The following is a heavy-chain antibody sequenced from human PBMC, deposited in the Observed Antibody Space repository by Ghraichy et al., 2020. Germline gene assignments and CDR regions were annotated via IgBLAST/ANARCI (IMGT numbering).Heavy chain of an antibody. V-gene: IGHV3-21*01. J-gene: IGHJ4*02. Sequence: GVSLRLSCAASGFTFSSYSMNWVRQAPGKGLEWVSSISSSSSYIYYADSVKGRFTISRDNAKNSLYLQMNSLRAEDTAVYYFARGGLGYCSSTNCHTPADYWGQGTLVTVAS. CDR1: GFTFSSYS. CDR3: ARGGLGYCSSTNCHTPADY. D-gene: IGHD2-2*02. CDR2: ISSSSSYI.